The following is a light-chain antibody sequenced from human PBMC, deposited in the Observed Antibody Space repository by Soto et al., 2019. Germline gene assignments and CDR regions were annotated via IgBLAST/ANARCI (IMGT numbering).Light chain of an antibody. V-gene: IGKV1-9*01. CDR2: APS. Sequence: DIQMTQSPSSLSASVGDRVTITCQASQDISNYLNWYQQKPGKAPKLLIYAPSNFQSGVPSGFSGSGSGTHFTLTISSLQPEDFATYYCQQLHGYPITFGQGTRLEI. J-gene: IGKJ5*01. CDR3: QQLHGYPIT. CDR1: QDISNY.